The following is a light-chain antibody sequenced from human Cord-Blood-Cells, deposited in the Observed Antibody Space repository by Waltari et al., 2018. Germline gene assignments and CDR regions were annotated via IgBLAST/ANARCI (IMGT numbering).Light chain of an antibody. CDR1: SRDVGGYKY. CDR2: DVS. Sequence: QSALTQPASVSGSPGQSITISRTGTSRDVGGYKYVTWYQQHPGKAPKLMIYDVSKRPSGVSNRFSGSKSGNTASLTISGLQAEDEADYYCSSYTSSSTWVFGGGTKLTVL. CDR3: SSYTSSSTWV. J-gene: IGLJ3*02. V-gene: IGLV2-14*01.